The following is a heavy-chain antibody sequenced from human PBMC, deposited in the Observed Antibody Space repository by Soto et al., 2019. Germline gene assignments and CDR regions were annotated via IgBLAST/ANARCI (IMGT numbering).Heavy chain of an antibody. CDR1: GGTFSSYA. V-gene: IGHV1-69*13. Sequence: GASVKVSCKASGGTFSSYAISWVRQAPGQGLEWMGGIIPIFGTANYAQKFQGRVTITADESTSTAYMELSSLRSEDTAVYFCARDSADSSGWYNFGDAFDIWGQGTMVTVSS. CDR3: ARDSADSSGWYNFGDAFDI. J-gene: IGHJ3*02. CDR2: IIPIFGTA. D-gene: IGHD6-19*01.